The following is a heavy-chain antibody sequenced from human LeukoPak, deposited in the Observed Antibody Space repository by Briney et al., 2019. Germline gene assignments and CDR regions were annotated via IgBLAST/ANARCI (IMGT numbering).Heavy chain of an antibody. CDR2: IKQDGSEK. Sequence: GGSLRLSCAASGFTFSNYWMSWVRQAPGKGLEWVANIKQDGSEKYYVDSVKGRFTISRDNAKNSLYLQMNSLRVEDTAVYYCAREAYCTSANCRSVGYYYYFMDVWGKGTTVTVSS. CDR1: GFTFSNYW. V-gene: IGHV3-7*01. D-gene: IGHD2-2*01. CDR3: AREAYCTSANCRSVGYYYYFMDV. J-gene: IGHJ6*03.